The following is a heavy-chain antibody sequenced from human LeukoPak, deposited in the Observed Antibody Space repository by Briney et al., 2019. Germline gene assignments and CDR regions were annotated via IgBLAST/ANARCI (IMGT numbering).Heavy chain of an antibody. Sequence: GGSLRLSCAASGFTFSSYAMHWVRQAPGKGLEWVAVISYDGSNKYYADSVKGRFTISRDNSKNTLYLQMNSLRAEDTAVYYCARDSAELDYWGQGTLVTVSS. CDR3: ARDSAELDY. V-gene: IGHV3-30-3*01. J-gene: IGHJ4*02. D-gene: IGHD1-26*01. CDR1: GFTFSSYA. CDR2: ISYDGSNK.